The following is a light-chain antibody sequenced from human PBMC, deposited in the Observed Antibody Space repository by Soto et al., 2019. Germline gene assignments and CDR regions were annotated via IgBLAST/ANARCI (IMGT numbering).Light chain of an antibody. CDR2: EVN. J-gene: IGLJ3*02. CDR3: SSYAGSFEV. V-gene: IGLV2-8*01. CDR1: SSDVGIYNY. Sequence: QSALTQPPSASGSPGQSVTISCTGTSSDVGIYNYVSWYQQHPGKAPKLMIYEVNKRPSGVPDRFSGSKSGNTASLTVSGLQADDEADYYCSSYAGSFEVFGGGTKLTVL.